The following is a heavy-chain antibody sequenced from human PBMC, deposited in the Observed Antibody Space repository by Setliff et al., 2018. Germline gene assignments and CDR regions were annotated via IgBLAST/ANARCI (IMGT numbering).Heavy chain of an antibody. J-gene: IGHJ3*02. CDR2: INHSGSS. D-gene: IGHD2-2*01. CDR1: GGSFSGYQ. CDR3: ARGRMRGSCSGPSCTYDPFDI. Sequence: SETLSLTCVVYGGSFSGYQWSWIRQSPGKGLEWIGEINHSGSSYYNSSLRSRVTISVDTSKNQFSLILRSVTAADTAVYYCARGRMRGSCSGPSCTYDPFDIWGQGTPVTVSS. V-gene: IGHV4-34*01.